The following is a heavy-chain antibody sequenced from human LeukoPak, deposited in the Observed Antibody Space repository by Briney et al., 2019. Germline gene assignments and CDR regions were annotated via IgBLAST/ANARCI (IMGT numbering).Heavy chain of an antibody. D-gene: IGHD6-13*01. CDR3: ARDGSNGAAAGGFYY. CDR1: GASISSSSNS. J-gene: IGHJ4*02. CDR2: FYYSGST. V-gene: IGHV4-39*07. Sequence: SETLTLTCTVSGASISSSSNSWGWIRQPPGKGLEWIGTFYYSGSTYYNPSLKSRVTISVDTSKNQFSLKVTSVTAADTSVYYCARDGSNGAAAGGFYYWGQGTLVTVSS.